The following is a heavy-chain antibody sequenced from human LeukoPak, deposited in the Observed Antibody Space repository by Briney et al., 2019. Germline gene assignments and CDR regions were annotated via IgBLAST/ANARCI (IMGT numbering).Heavy chain of an antibody. CDR1: GFTFSDYY. CDR3: AKDVDYGDYVVS. Sequence: PGGSLRLSCAASGFTFSDYYMNWIRQAPGRGLEWVSAISSGGDTTYYADSVKGRFTISRDNSKNTLYLQMNSLRAEDTAIYYCAKDVDYGDYVVSWGQGALVTVSS. V-gene: IGHV3-23*01. D-gene: IGHD4-17*01. CDR2: ISSGGDTT. J-gene: IGHJ4*02.